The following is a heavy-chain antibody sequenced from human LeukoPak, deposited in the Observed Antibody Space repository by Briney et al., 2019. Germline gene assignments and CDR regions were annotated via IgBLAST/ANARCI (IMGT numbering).Heavy chain of an antibody. J-gene: IGHJ4*02. CDR3: ARDRELGY. D-gene: IGHD3-10*01. Sequence: SETLSLTCSVSGDSISIYYSSWIRQPPGKGLEWIGYIYNSGSTNYNPSLKSRVTISVDTSKNQFSLKLTSVTAADTAVYYCARDRELGYWGQGTLVTVSS. CDR2: IYNSGST. V-gene: IGHV4-59*01. CDR1: GDSISIYY.